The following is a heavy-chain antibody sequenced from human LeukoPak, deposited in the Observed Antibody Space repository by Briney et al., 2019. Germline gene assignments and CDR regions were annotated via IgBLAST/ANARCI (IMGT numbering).Heavy chain of an antibody. CDR1: GFTFDDYG. CDR3: ARGRRYDILTGYSY. CDR2: INWNGGST. J-gene: IGHJ4*02. D-gene: IGHD3-9*01. V-gene: IGHV3-20*04. Sequence: RPGGSLSLSCTASGFTFDDYGMSWVRQAPGKGLEWVSGINWNGGSTGYADSVKGRFTISRDNAKNSLYLQMNSLRAEDTALYYCARGRRYDILTGYSYWGQGTLVTVSS.